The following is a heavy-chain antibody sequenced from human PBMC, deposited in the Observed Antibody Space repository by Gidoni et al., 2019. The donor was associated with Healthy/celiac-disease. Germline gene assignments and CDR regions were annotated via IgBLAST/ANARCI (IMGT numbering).Heavy chain of an antibody. J-gene: IGHJ5*02. CDR2: IYDSGST. V-gene: IGHV4-59*01. D-gene: IGHD3-3*01. CDR3: ARGITTAYDFWSPGEVWYDP. CDR1: RGSISSSH. Sequence: QANLQASGPGLAKPSETLSITCPVSRGSISSSHWCWILQPQGQGLEWIGYIYDSGSTNYNPSLQRRVTLSVDTSKTQFSLTLGSVTAADTALYCCARGITTAYDFWSPGEVWYDPWGQGTLVTVSS.